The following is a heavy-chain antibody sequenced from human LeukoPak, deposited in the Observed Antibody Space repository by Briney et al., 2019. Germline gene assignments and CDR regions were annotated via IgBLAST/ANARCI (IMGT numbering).Heavy chain of an antibody. V-gene: IGHV4-34*01. CDR2: INHSGST. Sequence: SETLSLTCAVHGGSFSGYYWSWLRQALGKGLEWIGEINHSGSTNYNPSLKSRVTISVDTTKNQFSLKLNSVTAADTAVYYCARLRIGGFDYWGQGTLVTVSS. CDR1: GGSFSGYY. J-gene: IGHJ4*02. D-gene: IGHD3-10*01. CDR3: ARLRIGGFDY.